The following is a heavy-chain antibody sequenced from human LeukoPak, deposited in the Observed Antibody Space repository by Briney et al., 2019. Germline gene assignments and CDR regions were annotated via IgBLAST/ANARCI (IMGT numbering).Heavy chain of an antibody. CDR1: GFSLSSPGVG. CDR2: HYLDDDR. Sequence: SGPTLVKPTETLTLTCSFSGFSLSSPGVGVGLLRQPPGKAVEWLALHYLDDDRRFSPSLQRRLTISKGPSEDQVVLTMTTMDPVDTATYFCARSINYFDGRGPYQARYFFDFWGQGTLVTVSS. V-gene: IGHV2-5*02. CDR3: ARSINYFDGRGPYQARYFFDF. J-gene: IGHJ4*02. D-gene: IGHD3-22*01.